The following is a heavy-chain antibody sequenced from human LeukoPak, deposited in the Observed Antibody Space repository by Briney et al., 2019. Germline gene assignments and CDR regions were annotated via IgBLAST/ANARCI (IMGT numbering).Heavy chain of an antibody. D-gene: IGHD2-21*02. CDR2: INHSGST. Sequence: SETLSLTCAVYGGSFSGYYWSWIRQPPGKGLEWIGEINHSGSTNYNPSLKSRVTISVDTSKNQFSLKLSSVTAADTAVYYCARVSYCGGDCYMAPFDYWGQGTLVTVSS. J-gene: IGHJ4*02. CDR3: ARVSYCGGDCYMAPFDY. V-gene: IGHV4-34*01. CDR1: GGSFSGYY.